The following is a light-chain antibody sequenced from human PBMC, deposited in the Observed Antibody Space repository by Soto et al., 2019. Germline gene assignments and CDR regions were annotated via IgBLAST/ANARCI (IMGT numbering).Light chain of an antibody. Sequence: QSVLTQPPSVSGAPGQRVTISCTGSSSNIGAGYDVHWYQQLPGTAPKLLIYGISNRPSGVPDRFSGSKSGTSASLAITGLQAEDEADYYCQSYDSSLSALFGGGTKLTVL. J-gene: IGLJ3*02. CDR2: GIS. CDR3: QSYDSSLSAL. V-gene: IGLV1-40*01. CDR1: SSNIGAGYD.